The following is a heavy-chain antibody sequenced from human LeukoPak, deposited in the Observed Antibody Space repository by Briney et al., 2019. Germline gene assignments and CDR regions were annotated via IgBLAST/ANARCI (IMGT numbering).Heavy chain of an antibody. Sequence: SETLSLTCAVYGGSFSGYYWSWIRQPPGKGLEWIGEINHSGSTNYNPSLKSRVTISVDTSKNQFSLKLSSVTAADTAVYYCARHVVGATSQGFDYWGQGTLVIVSS. CDR2: INHSGST. D-gene: IGHD1-26*01. V-gene: IGHV4-34*01. CDR1: GGSFSGYY. J-gene: IGHJ4*02. CDR3: ARHVVGATSQGFDY.